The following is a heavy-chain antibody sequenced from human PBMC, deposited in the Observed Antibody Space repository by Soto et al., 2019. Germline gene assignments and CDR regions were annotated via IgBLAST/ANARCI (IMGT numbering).Heavy chain of an antibody. Sequence: QVQLQESGPGLVKPSQTLSLTCNVSGGSISRGGYLWSWIRQHPGKGLEWIGFISYNGRTSYNPSLKSRVTISADTSKTQISLELNSVTAADTAMYYCARSEVVVIRLDYWGQGTPVTVSS. CDR2: ISYNGRT. J-gene: IGHJ4*02. CDR3: ARSEVVVIRLDY. V-gene: IGHV4-31*03. D-gene: IGHD3-22*01. CDR1: GGSISRGGYL.